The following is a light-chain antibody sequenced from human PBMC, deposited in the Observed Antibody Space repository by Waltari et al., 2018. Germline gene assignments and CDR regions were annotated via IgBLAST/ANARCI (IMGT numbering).Light chain of an antibody. J-gene: IGKJ1*01. CDR3: QQYLLFWT. V-gene: IGKV1-5*01. CDR2: DAS. CDR1: QTINGW. Sequence: DIQMTQSPSTLSASVGDRVTTPRRASQTINGWLAWYQQKPGKAPELLIHDASTLESGVPPRFSGSGSGTEFTLTISSVQPEDVATYYCQQYLLFWTFGQGTRVEIK.